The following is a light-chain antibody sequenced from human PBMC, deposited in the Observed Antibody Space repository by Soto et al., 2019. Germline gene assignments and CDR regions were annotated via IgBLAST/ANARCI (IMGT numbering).Light chain of an antibody. J-gene: IGKJ5*01. CDR1: QSVSSSY. Sequence: EIVLTQSPGTLSLSPGERATLSCRASQSVSSSYLAWYQQKPGQAPRLLIYGASSRATGIPDRFRGSGSGTDFTLTISRLEPEDFAVYYCQQYCSSPPITFGQGTRLEIK. CDR2: GAS. CDR3: QQYCSSPPIT. V-gene: IGKV3-20*01.